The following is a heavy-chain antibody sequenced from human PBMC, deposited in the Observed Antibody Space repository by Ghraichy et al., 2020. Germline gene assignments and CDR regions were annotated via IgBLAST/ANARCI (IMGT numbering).Heavy chain of an antibody. V-gene: IGHV4-34*01. Sequence: SETLSLTCAVYGGSFSGYYWSWIRQPPGKGLEWIGEINHSGSTNYNPSLKSRVTISVDTSKNQFSLKLSSVTAADTAVYYCARAKYYYDSSGYYSPKTLDYWGQGTLVTVSS. D-gene: IGHD3-22*01. CDR2: INHSGST. CDR3: ARAKYYYDSSGYYSPKTLDY. CDR1: GGSFSGYY. J-gene: IGHJ4*02.